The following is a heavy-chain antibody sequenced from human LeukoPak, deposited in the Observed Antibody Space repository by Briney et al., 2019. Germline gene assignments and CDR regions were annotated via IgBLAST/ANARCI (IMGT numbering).Heavy chain of an antibody. Sequence: GSLRLSCAVSGFTFSSYGMHWVRQAPGKGLQWLAFISYDGSNEYYADSVKGRFTISRDNSKNTLYLQMNSLSAEDTAVFYCAREKLGYCSGTTCPAFDCWGQGTLVTVSS. CDR1: GFTFSSYG. D-gene: IGHD2-2*01. CDR2: ISYDGSNE. J-gene: IGHJ4*02. V-gene: IGHV3-30-3*01. CDR3: AREKLGYCSGTTCPAFDC.